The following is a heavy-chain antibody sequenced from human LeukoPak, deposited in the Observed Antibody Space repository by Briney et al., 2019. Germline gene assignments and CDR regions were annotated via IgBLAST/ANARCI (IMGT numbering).Heavy chain of an antibody. CDR3: ARSMPLSGYSGYDADY. CDR1: GFTSSVYG. Sequence: GGSLRLSCAASGFTSSVYGMHWVRQAPGKGLEWLAVIWYDGSKKQYADSVKGRFTISRDNSKNTLYLQMNSLRADDTAIYYCARSMPLSGYSGYDADYWGQGTLVTVSS. D-gene: IGHD5-12*01. J-gene: IGHJ4*02. CDR2: IWYDGSKK. V-gene: IGHV3-33*01.